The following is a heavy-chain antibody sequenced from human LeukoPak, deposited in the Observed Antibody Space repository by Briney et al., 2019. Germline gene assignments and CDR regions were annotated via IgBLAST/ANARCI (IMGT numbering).Heavy chain of an antibody. Sequence: GGSLRLSCAASGFTFSSYAMHWVRQAPGKGLEWVAVISYDGSNKYYADSVKGRFTISRDNSKNTLYLQMNSLRAEDTAVYYCANIQVGAIGNFDYWGQGTLVTVSS. J-gene: IGHJ4*02. V-gene: IGHV3-30-3*01. CDR2: ISYDGSNK. CDR1: GFTFSSYA. CDR3: ANIQVGAIGNFDY. D-gene: IGHD1-26*01.